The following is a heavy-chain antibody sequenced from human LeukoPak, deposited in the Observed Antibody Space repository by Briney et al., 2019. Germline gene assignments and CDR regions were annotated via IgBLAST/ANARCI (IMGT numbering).Heavy chain of an antibody. CDR2: IYPGDSDT. V-gene: IGHV5-51*01. D-gene: IGHD6-13*01. CDR3: ARSLGYSSSWYLDY. J-gene: IGHJ4*02. Sequence: GGSLRLSCAASGYSFTSYWIGWVRQMPGKGLEWMGIIYPGDSDTRYSPSFQGQVTISADKSISTAYLQWSSLKASDTAMYYCARSLGYSSSWYLDYWGQGTLVTVSS. CDR1: GYSFTSYW.